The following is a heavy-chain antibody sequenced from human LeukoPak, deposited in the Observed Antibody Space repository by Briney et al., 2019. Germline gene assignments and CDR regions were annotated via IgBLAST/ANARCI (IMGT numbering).Heavy chain of an antibody. CDR1: GFSFSTYW. Sequence: GGSLRLSCSASGFSFSTYWMSWVRQTPATGLEFVANIDRDGSVRNYMDSLRGRSTISRDNAKKSMYLEINSLRADDTAVYYCARDPGSSSFDLWGRGALVTVSS. D-gene: IGHD6-13*01. V-gene: IGHV3-7*01. J-gene: IGHJ4*02. CDR3: ARDPGSSSFDL. CDR2: IDRDGSVR.